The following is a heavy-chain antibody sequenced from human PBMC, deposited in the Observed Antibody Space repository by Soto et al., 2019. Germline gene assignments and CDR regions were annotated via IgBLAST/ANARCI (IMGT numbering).Heavy chain of an antibody. CDR2: ISGSGGST. J-gene: IGHJ4*02. CDR3: AKSLVRGVIHSLDY. Sequence: GGSLRLSCAASGFTFSSYAMSWVRQAPGKGLEWVSAISGSGGSTYYADSVKGRFTISRDNSKNTLYLQMNSLRAEDTAVYCCAKSLVRGVIHSLDYWGQGTLVTVSS. CDR1: GFTFSSYA. D-gene: IGHD3-10*01. V-gene: IGHV3-23*01.